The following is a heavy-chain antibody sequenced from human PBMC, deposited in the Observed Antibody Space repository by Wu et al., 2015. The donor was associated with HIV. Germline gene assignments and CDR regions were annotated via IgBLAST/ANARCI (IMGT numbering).Heavy chain of an antibody. J-gene: IGHJ4*02. CDR2: FDPEEGET. CDR3: ARGHYYDTSSSPLY. CDR1: GLSLSELS. V-gene: IGHV1-24*01. Sequence: QVQLVQSGAEVKKPGASVKVSCKVSGLSLSELSMYWVRQSPGKGLEWMGGFDPEEGETIYAQKFQGRVTMTEDPSTDTVYMELRSLRSDDTATYYCARGHYYDTSSSPLYWGQGTPVIVSS. D-gene: IGHD3-22*01.